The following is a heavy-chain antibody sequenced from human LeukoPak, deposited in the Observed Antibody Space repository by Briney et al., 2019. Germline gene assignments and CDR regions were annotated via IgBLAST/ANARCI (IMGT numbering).Heavy chain of an antibody. Sequence: GGSLRLSRAASGFTFRSYAMHRVRQAPGKGLEGVAVISYDGSNKYYADSVKGRFTISRDNSKNTLYLQMNSLRAEDTALYYCSNGRTSSGTLQHDYWGQGTLVTVSS. CDR2: ISYDGSNK. J-gene: IGHJ4*02. CDR3: SNGRTSSGTLQHDY. V-gene: IGHV3-30*04. CDR1: GFTFRSYA. D-gene: IGHD6-19*01.